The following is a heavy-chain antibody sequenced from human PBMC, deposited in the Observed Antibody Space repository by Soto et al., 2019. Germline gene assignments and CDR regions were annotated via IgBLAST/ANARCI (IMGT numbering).Heavy chain of an antibody. V-gene: IGHV3-23*01. CDR1: GFTFSSYT. J-gene: IGHJ4*02. CDR3: AKAGGNSYGYQFVDY. D-gene: IGHD5-18*01. Sequence: GGSLRLSCAASGFTFSSYTMSWVRQAPGKGLEWVSAIIGRGGDTYYADSVKGRFTISRDNSRNTLYLQMNSLRAEDTAVYYCAKAGGNSYGYQFVDYWGQGTLVTVSS. CDR2: IIGRGGDT.